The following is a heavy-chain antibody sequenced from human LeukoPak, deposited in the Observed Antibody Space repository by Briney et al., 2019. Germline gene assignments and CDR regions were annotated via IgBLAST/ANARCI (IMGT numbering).Heavy chain of an antibody. CDR1: VFTFSNAW. D-gene: IGHD3-22*01. V-gene: IGHV3-15*01. CDR2: IKSKTDGGTT. Sequence: PGGSLRLSCAASVFTFSNAWMSWVRQAPGKGLEWVGRIKSKTDGGTTDYAAPVKGRFTISRDDSKNTLYLQMNSLKTEDTAAYYCTTLTSYDSSSFDYWGQGILVTISS. CDR3: TTLTSYDSSSFDY. J-gene: IGHJ4*02.